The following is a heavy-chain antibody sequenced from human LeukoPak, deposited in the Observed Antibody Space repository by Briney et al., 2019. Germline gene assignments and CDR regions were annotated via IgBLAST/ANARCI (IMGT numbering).Heavy chain of an antibody. CDR2: INPSGGST. Sequence: ASVTVSFKASGYTFTSYYMHWVRQAPGQGLEWMGIINPSGGSTSYAQKFQGRVTMTRDMSTSTVYMELSSLRSEDTAVYYCARADWNYANYWGQGTLVTVSS. V-gene: IGHV1-46*01. J-gene: IGHJ4*02. CDR1: GYTFTSYY. CDR3: ARADWNYANY. D-gene: IGHD1-7*01.